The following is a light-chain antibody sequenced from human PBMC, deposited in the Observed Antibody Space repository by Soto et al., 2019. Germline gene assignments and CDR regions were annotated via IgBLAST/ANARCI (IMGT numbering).Light chain of an antibody. V-gene: IGKV3-15*01. CDR1: QSVSSN. CDR2: GAS. J-gene: IGKJ1*01. Sequence: EIEMTQSPATLSASLLERVSLXSRASQSVSSNLAWYQQRPGQAPRLLIYGASTRATGIPARFSGSGSGTEFTLTISSLQSEDFAVYYCQQYNNWPPSFGQGTKVDI. CDR3: QQYNNWPPS.